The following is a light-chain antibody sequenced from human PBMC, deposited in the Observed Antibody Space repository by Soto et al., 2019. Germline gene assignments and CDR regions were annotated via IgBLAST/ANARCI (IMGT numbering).Light chain of an antibody. Sequence: QSVLTQPPSASGTPGQRVTISCSGSSSNIGSNYAYWYQQLPGTAPKLLIYRNNQRPSGVPDRFSGSKSGTSASLAISGLRSEDEADYYCAAWDDSLSGPHYVFGTGTKVTVL. CDR2: RNN. J-gene: IGLJ1*01. CDR1: SSNIGSNY. V-gene: IGLV1-47*01. CDR3: AAWDDSLSGPHYV.